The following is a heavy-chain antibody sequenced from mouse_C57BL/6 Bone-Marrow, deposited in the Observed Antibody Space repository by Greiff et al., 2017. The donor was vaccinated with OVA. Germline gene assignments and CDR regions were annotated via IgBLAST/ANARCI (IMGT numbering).Heavy chain of an antibody. CDR3: ARSDGDGYYSFYFDY. Sequence: QVQLQQPGTELVKPGASVKLSCKASGYTFTSYWMHWVKQRPGQGLEWIGNINPSNGGPNYNEKFKSKATLTVDKSSSTAYMQLSSLTSEDSAVYYCARSDGDGYYSFYFDYWGQGTTLTVSS. CDR1: GYTFTSYW. CDR2: INPSNGGP. J-gene: IGHJ2*01. D-gene: IGHD2-3*01. V-gene: IGHV1-53*01.